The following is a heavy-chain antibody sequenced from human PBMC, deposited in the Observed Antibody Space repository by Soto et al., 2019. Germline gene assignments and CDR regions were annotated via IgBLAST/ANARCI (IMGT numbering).Heavy chain of an antibody. CDR3: ARAVWGFMDYYYYGMDV. D-gene: IGHD1-26*01. CDR1: GFTFSDYY. V-gene: IGHV3-11*01. Sequence: GGSLRLSCAASGFTFSDYYMSWIRQAPGKGLEWVSYISSSGSTIYYADSVKGRFTISRDNAKNSLYLQMNSLRAEDTAVYYCARAVWGFMDYYYYGMDVRGQGTTVTVSS. CDR2: ISSSGSTI. J-gene: IGHJ6*02.